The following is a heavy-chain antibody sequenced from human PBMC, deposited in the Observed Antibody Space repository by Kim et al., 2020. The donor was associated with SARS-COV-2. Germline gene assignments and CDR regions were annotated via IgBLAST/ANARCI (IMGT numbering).Heavy chain of an antibody. CDR1: GGSFSGYY. Sequence: SETLSLTCAVYGGSFSGYYWSWIRQPPGKGLEWIGEINHSGSTNYNPSLKSRVTISVDTSKNQFSLKLSSVTAADTAVYYCARGYSSSVDYWGQGTLVT. CDR3: ARGYSSSVDY. J-gene: IGHJ4*02. CDR2: INHSGST. V-gene: IGHV4-34*01. D-gene: IGHD5-12*01.